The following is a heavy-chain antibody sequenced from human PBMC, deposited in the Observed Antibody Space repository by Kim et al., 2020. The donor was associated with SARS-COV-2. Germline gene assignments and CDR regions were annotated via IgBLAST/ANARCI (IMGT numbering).Heavy chain of an antibody. CDR2: IFYSGTT. CDR1: GASVTSGYSY. Sequence: SETLSLTCTVSGASVTSGYSYWSWIRQPPGKGLEWIGYIFYSGTTNYNPSLKSRVTISIDTSKSQFSLKLTSVTAADTAVYYCARGRLPDDLVGSTRWDYWGQGILVSVSS. D-gene: IGHD2-2*01. J-gene: IGHJ4*02. CDR3: ARGRLPDDLVGSTRWDY. V-gene: IGHV4-61*01.